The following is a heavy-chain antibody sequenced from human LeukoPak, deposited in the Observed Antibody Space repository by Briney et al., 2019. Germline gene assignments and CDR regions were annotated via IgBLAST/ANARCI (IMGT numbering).Heavy chain of an antibody. J-gene: IGHJ4*02. D-gene: IGHD2-2*01. V-gene: IGHV1-2*02. Sequence: ASVKVSCKPSGYTFTVNYLHWVRQAPGQGLEGVGWMNPNSGVTVYAQNFQGRVTMTRDTSINTAYMELSSLASDDTAVYYCTRGAGTSWFDYWGQGSLVTVSS. CDR3: TRGAGTSWFDY. CDR1: GYTFTVNY. CDR2: MNPNSGVT.